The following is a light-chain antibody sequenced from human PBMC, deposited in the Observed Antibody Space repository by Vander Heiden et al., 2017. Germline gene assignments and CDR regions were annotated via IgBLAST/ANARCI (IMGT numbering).Light chain of an antibody. CDR3: AAWDDSLNGGV. CDR2: SNN. V-gene: IGLV1-44*01. Sequence: SVLTQPPPASGTPAQRVTISCSASSSYLGNYTVYCYPQLPGTTHKHLIYSNNQRTSGVPDRFAGSKSGTSASLAISGLQSEDEADYYCAAWDDSLNGGVVGGGTKLTVL. J-gene: IGLJ2*01. CDR1: SSYLGNYT.